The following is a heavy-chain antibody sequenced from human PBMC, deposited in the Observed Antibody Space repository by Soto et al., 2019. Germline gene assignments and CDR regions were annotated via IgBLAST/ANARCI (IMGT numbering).Heavy chain of an antibody. V-gene: IGHV1-18*01. CDR3: ARDRSAAGPFDY. D-gene: IGHD6-13*01. Sequence: QVQLVQSGAEVKKPGASVKVSCKTSGYTFTSYAISWVRQAPGQGLEWMGWISAYNGNTHYAQKLQGRVTMTTDTSTSPAYMELRSLRSDDTAVYYCARDRSAAGPFDYWGQGTLVTVSS. J-gene: IGHJ4*02. CDR2: ISAYNGNT. CDR1: GYTFTSYA.